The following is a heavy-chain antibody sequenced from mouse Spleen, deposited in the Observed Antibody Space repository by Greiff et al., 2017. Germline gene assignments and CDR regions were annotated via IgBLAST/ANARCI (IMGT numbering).Heavy chain of an antibody. CDR1: GYTFTSYT. D-gene: IGHD2-4*01. J-gene: IGHJ4*01. CDR3: ARSRMIRDAMDY. V-gene: IGHV1-4*01. CDR2: INPSSGYT. Sequence: VKLMESGAELARPGASVKMSCKASGYTFTSYTMHWVKQRPGQGLEWIGYINPSSGYTNYNQKFKDKATLTADKSSSTAYMQLSSLTSEDSAVYYCARSRMIRDAMDYWGQGTSVTVSS.